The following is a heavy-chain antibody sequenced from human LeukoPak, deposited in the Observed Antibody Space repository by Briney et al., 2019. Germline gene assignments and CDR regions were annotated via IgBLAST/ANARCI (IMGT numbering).Heavy chain of an antibody. CDR2: ISGSRGST. D-gene: IGHD6-19*01. Sequence: GESLKISCAASGFTFSSYAMSGVRQAPGKGLEWVSAISGSRGSTYYADSVKGRFTISRDNSKNTLYLQMNSLRAEDTAVYYCAKEIAVAGTYYWGQGTLVTVSS. V-gene: IGHV3-23*01. CDR1: GFTFSSYA. CDR3: AKEIAVAGTYY. J-gene: IGHJ4*02.